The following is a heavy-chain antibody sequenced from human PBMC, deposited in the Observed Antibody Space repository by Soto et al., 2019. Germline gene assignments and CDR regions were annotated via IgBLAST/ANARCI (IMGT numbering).Heavy chain of an antibody. J-gene: IGHJ6*02. CDR3: AREVDDYCSGTRCFHDYGVDV. Sequence: QVQLVESGGGVVQPGTSLRLSCTASGFTFNSYGIHWVRQAPGQGLEWLALIEYNAKNRFYADSVKGRFSLSRDNSRNTMYLQVNGLRAEVTAVYYCAREVDDYCSGTRCFHDYGVDVWGQGTTVIVSS. D-gene: IGHD2-15*01. CDR2: IEYNAKNR. CDR1: GFTFNSYG. V-gene: IGHV3-33*05.